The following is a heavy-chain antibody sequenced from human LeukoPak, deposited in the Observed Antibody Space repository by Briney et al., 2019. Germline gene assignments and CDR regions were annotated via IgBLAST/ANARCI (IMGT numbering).Heavy chain of an antibody. Sequence: PGRSLRLSCAASGFTFSSYAMHWVRQAPGKGLEWVAVISYDGSNKYYADSVKGRFTISRDNSKNTLYLQMNSLRAEDTAVYYCARGLYSGSYYISWPGRDQPYDYWGQGTLVTVSS. CDR1: GFTFSSYA. J-gene: IGHJ4*02. V-gene: IGHV3-30-3*01. D-gene: IGHD1-26*01. CDR3: ARGLYSGSYYISWPGRDQPYDY. CDR2: ISYDGSNK.